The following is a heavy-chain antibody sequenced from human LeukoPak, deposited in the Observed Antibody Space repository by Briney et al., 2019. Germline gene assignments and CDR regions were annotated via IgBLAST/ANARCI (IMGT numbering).Heavy chain of an antibody. CDR2: IYSGIST. J-gene: IGHJ4*02. CDR3: AEEVSGVGATHFDY. V-gene: IGHV3-53*01. D-gene: IGHD1-26*01. CDR1: GFTVGSNY. Sequence: GGSLRLSCAVSGFTVGSNYMSWVRQAPGKGLEWASVIYSGISTYYADSVKGRFTISRDNSKNTLYLQMNSLRAEDTAVYYCAEEVSGVGATHFDYWGQGTLVTVSS.